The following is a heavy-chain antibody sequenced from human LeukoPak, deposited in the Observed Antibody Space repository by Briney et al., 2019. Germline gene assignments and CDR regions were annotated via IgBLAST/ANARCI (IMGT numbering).Heavy chain of an antibody. Sequence: PSETLSLTCTVSGDSISNYYWSWIRQPAGKGLEWIGRIYTSGSTNYNPSLKSRVTMSVDTSKNQFSLKLSSVTAADTAVYFCARDQISSFRGLRFDPWGQGTLVTVSS. D-gene: IGHD3-10*01. CDR2: IYTSGST. V-gene: IGHV4-4*07. CDR3: ARDQISSFRGLRFDP. J-gene: IGHJ5*02. CDR1: GDSISNYY.